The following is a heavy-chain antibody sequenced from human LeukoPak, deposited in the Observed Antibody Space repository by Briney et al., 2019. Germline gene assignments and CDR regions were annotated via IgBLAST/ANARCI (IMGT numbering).Heavy chain of an antibody. CDR3: ARHKYSSGWPPEGAFDI. CDR2: INHSGST. V-gene: IGHV4-34*01. Sequence: MASETLSLTCAVYGGSFSGYYWSWIRRPPGKGLEWIGEINHSGSTNYNPSLKSRVTISVDTSKNQFSLKLSSVTAADTAVYYCARHKYSSGWPPEGAFDIWGQGTMVTVSS. J-gene: IGHJ3*02. CDR1: GGSFSGYY. D-gene: IGHD6-19*01.